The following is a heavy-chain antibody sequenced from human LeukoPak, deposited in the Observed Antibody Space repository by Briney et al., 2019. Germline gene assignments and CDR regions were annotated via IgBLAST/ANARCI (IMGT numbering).Heavy chain of an antibody. V-gene: IGHV3-13*01. J-gene: IGHJ6*02. Sequence: GSLRLSCAASGFTFSSYDMHWVRQATGEGLEWVSAIGTAGDTYYPGSVKGRFTISRENAKNSLYLQMNSLRAGDTAVYYCARLATCGRSPIGCGGYYYGMDVWGQGTTVTVSS. CDR3: ARLATCGRSPIGCGGYYYGMDV. D-gene: IGHD3-3*02. CDR1: GFTFSSYD. CDR2: IGTAGDT.